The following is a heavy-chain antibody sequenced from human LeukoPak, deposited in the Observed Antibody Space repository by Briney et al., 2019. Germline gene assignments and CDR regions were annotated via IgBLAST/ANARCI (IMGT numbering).Heavy chain of an antibody. J-gene: IGHJ5*02. D-gene: IGHD3-10*01. Sequence: GASVKVSCKASGYTFTTYNINWVRQAPGQGLEWMGWISGYNGNTNYAQKLQGRVTMTRNTSISTAYMELSSLRSEDTAVYYCARGPTFSRRTMVRGVIRYWFDPWGQGTLVTVSS. V-gene: IGHV1-18*01. CDR1: GYTFTTYN. CDR3: ARGPTFSRRTMVRGVIRYWFDP. CDR2: ISGYNGNT.